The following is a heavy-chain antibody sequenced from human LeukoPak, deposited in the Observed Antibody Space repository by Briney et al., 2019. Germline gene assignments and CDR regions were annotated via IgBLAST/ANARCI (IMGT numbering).Heavy chain of an antibody. Sequence: GASVKVSCKASGYTFTSYGISWVRQAPGQGLEWMGGIIPIFGTANYAQKFQGRVTITADESTSTAYMELSSLRSEDTAVYYCARSKYCTNGVCYLRYNWFDPWGQGTLVTVSS. CDR1: GYTFTSYG. D-gene: IGHD2-8*01. V-gene: IGHV1-69*13. CDR3: ARSKYCTNGVCYLRYNWFDP. CDR2: IIPIFGTA. J-gene: IGHJ5*02.